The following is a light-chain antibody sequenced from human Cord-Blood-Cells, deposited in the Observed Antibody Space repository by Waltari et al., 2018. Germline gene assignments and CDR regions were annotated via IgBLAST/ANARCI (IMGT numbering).Light chain of an antibody. CDR3: QQSYSTPDS. V-gene: IGKV1-39*01. Sequence: DIQMTQSPSPLPASVGDRVTITCRASQSMSSYLNWYQQKPGNAPTLLIYAASSLQSGGPSRFSGSGSGTDFTLTISSLQPEDFATYYCQQSYSTPDSFGQGTKLEIK. CDR2: AAS. CDR1: QSMSSY. J-gene: IGKJ2*03.